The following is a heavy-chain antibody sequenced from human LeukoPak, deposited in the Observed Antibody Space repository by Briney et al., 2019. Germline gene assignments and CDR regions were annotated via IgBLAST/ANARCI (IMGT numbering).Heavy chain of an antibody. D-gene: IGHD3-22*01. CDR1: GYTFTSYY. CDR2: INPSGGST. CDR3: ARVTDSSGYYLVFDY. J-gene: IGHJ4*02. V-gene: IGHV1-46*01. Sequence: AASVKVSCKASGYTFTSYYMHWVRQAPGQGLEWMGIINPSGGSTSYAQKFQGRVTMTRDMSTSTVYMELSSLRSEDTAVYYCARVTDSSGYYLVFDYWGQGTLVTVSS.